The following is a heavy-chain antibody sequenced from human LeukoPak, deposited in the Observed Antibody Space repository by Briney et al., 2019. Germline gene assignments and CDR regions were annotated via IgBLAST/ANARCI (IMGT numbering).Heavy chain of an antibody. D-gene: IGHD2-15*01. V-gene: IGHV3-23*01. CDR2: ISGSGGST. CDR1: GFTFSSYA. Sequence: PGGSLRLSCAASGFTFSSYAMSWVRQAPGKGLEWVSAISGSGGSTYYADSVKGRFTISRDNSKNTLYLQMNSLRAEDTAVYYCAKDLVVVAAPRGAPFDYWGQGTLVTVSS. J-gene: IGHJ4*02. CDR3: AKDLVVVAAPRGAPFDY.